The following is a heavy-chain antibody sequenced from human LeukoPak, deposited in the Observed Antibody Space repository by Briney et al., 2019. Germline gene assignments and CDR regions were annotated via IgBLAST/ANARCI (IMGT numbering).Heavy chain of an antibody. D-gene: IGHD3-10*01. CDR1: GGSISSGGYS. CDR2: IYYSGST. CDR3: ARVAFRGALFGYFDY. Sequence: SETLSLTCAVSGGSISSGGYSWSWIRQPPGKGLEWIGYIYYSGSTNYNPSLKSRVTISVDTSKNQFSLKLSSVTAADTAVYYCARVAFRGALFGYFDYWGQGTLVTVSS. J-gene: IGHJ4*02. V-gene: IGHV4-61*08.